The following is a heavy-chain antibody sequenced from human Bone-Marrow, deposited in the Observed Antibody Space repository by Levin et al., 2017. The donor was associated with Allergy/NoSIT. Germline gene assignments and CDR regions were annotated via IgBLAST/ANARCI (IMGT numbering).Heavy chain of an antibody. Sequence: GESLKISCKASGYTFANSGISWVRQAPGQGLEWMAWINIYNGNTNSAQHLQGRVTLTTDTPTNIAYIELRSLRSDDTAVYYCANTGELLGDAFDIWGQGTLVTVSS. CDR2: INIYNGNT. D-gene: IGHD1-26*01. CDR3: ANTGELLGDAFDI. J-gene: IGHJ3*02. CDR1: GYTFANSG. V-gene: IGHV1-18*01.